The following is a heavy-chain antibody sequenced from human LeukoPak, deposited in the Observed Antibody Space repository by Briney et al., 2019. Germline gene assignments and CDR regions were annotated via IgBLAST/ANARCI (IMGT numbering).Heavy chain of an antibody. CDR3: ARGPGDLLLWFGPFDY. J-gene: IGHJ4*02. Sequence: PSETLSLTCAVYGGSFSGYYWSWIRQPPGKGLEWIGEINHSGSTNYNPSLKSRVTISVDTPKNQFSLKLSSVTAADTAVYYCARGPGDLLLWFGPFDYWGQGTLVTVSS. V-gene: IGHV4-34*01. D-gene: IGHD3-10*01. CDR1: GGSFSGYY. CDR2: INHSGST.